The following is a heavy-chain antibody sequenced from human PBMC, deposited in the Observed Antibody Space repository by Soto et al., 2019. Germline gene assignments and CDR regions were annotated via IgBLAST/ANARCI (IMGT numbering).Heavy chain of an antibody. Sequence: QVQLVQSGAEVKKPGASVKVSCKASGYTFTSSGISWVRQAPGQGLEWMGWISAYNGNTNYAQKLQGRVTMTTDTSPSTAYMELRSLRSDDTAVYYCARVLTLNKQVRGGNYYGMAVWGQGTTVTVSS. CDR2: ISAYNGNT. V-gene: IGHV1-18*01. CDR1: GYTFTSSG. D-gene: IGHD3-16*01. J-gene: IGHJ6*02. CDR3: ARVLTLNKQVRGGNYYGMAV.